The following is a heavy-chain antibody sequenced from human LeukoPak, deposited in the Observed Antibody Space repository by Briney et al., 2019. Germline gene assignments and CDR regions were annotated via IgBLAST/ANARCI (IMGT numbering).Heavy chain of an antibody. CDR1: GFSISSGYY. CDR3: ASPSTIGYSSAWYVLADAFDI. CDR2: IYHSGST. J-gene: IGHJ3*02. V-gene: IGHV4-38-2*02. Sequence: PSETLSLTCTVSGFSISSGYYWGWIRQPPGKGLEWIGSIYHSGSTYYNPSLKSRVTISVDTSKNQFSLKLSSVTAADTAVYYCASPSTIGYSSAWYVLADAFDIWGQGTMVTVSS. D-gene: IGHD6-19*01.